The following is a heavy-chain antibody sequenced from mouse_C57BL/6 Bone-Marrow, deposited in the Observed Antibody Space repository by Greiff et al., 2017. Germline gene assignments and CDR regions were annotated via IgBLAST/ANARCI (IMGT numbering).Heavy chain of an antibody. V-gene: IGHV5-17*01. CDR3: ARPGNYWAWFAY. CDR2: ISSGSSTI. J-gene: IGHJ3*01. Sequence: EVHLVESGGGLVKPGGSLKLSCAASGFTFSDYGMHWVRQAPEKGLEWVAYISSGSSTIYYADTVKGRFTISRDNAKNTLFLQMTSLRSEDTAMYYCARPGNYWAWFAYWGQGTLVTVSA. CDR1: GFTFSDYG. D-gene: IGHD2-1*01.